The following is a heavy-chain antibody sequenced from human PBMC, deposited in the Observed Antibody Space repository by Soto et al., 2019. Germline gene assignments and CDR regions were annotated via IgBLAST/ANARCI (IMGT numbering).Heavy chain of an antibody. CDR2: VYNGATT. CDR3: ARDDSERPDTY. V-gene: IGHV4-59*01. CDR1: GGSISSYY. Sequence: PSETLSHTCIVSGGSISSYYWTWTRQPPGKGLEWIGCVYNGATTSYNPSLKSRVTISVDTSKNQFSLKLTSVTAADTAMYYCARDDSERPDTYWGQGTLVTVSS. J-gene: IGHJ4*02. D-gene: IGHD3-10*01.